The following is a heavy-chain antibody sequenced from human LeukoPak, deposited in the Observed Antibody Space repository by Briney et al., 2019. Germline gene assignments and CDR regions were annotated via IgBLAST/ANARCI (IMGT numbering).Heavy chain of an antibody. D-gene: IGHD6-19*01. Sequence: GGSLRLSCTASGFSVSNNYMSWVRQRPGKGLEWVSVIYSGGNTYYADSVRGRFTISRDNSQNTLYLQMNSLRVDDTALYFCARAGFYSGWYVVDFWGHGTLVTVSS. CDR2: IYSGGNT. CDR3: ARAGFYSGWYVVDF. V-gene: IGHV3-53*03. J-gene: IGHJ4*01. CDR1: GFSVSNNY.